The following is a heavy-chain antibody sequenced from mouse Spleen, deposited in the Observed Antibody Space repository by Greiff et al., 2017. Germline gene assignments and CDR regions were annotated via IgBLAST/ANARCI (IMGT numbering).Heavy chain of an antibody. J-gene: IGHJ4*01. D-gene: IGHD1-1*01. CDR1: GFTFSNYW. Sequence: EVMLVESGGGLVQPGGSMKLSCVASGFTFSNYWMNWVRQSPEKGLEWVAQIRLKSDNYATHYAESVKGRFTISRDDSKSSVYLQMNNLRAEDTGIYYCPLTTVVATGYYYAMDYWGQGTSVTVSS. CDR3: PLTTVVATGYYYAMDY. V-gene: IGHV6-3*01. CDR2: IRLKSDNYAT.